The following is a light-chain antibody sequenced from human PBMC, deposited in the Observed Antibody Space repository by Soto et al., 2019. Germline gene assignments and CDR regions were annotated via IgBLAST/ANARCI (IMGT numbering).Light chain of an antibody. CDR3: QQHNSYSVT. Sequence: DIQMTQSPSTLSASVGDRVTITCRASQTLSSWLAWYQQKPGKAPKLLIYDASSLESGVPSRFSGSGSGTEFTLTISSLQPDDFATYYCQQHNSYSVTFGQGTKLEIK. V-gene: IGKV1-5*01. J-gene: IGKJ2*01. CDR1: QTLSSW. CDR2: DAS.